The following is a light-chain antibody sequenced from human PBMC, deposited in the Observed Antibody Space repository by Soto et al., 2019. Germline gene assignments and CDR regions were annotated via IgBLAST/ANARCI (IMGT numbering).Light chain of an antibody. CDR2: EAS. Sequence: DIHMTDSPSTLPASVLDRVRITFRASQSISDWLAWYQQKPGKAPKLLISEASSLESGVPPRFSGSGSGTDFTLTISSLQPEDFATYYCLQHNSYPRTFGQGTKVDI. V-gene: IGKV1-5*03. J-gene: IGKJ1*01. CDR1: QSISDW. CDR3: LQHNSYPRT.